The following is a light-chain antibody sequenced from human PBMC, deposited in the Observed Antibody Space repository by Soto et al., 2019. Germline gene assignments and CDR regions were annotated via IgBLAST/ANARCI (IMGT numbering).Light chain of an antibody. CDR1: QSLSSN. J-gene: IGKJ4*01. Sequence: EIVLTQFPATLSVSPGETATLPCRSSQSLSSNLAWYQQRRGQAPRLLMFDTSTRASGTPARFSGSGSGTEFTLTIASLQSEDFAFYYCQQYNHWPRMLSFGGGTKVDIK. CDR2: DTS. CDR3: QQYNHWPRMLS. V-gene: IGKV3-15*01.